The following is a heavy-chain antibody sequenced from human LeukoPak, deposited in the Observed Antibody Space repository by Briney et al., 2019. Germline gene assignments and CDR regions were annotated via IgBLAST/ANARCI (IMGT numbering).Heavy chain of an antibody. CDR1: GGSFSGYY. J-gene: IGHJ4*02. CDR2: INHSGST. CDR3: ARGGYYYDSSGYYYQEGGFDY. Sequence: PSETPSLTCAVYGGSFSGYYWSWIRRPPGKGLEWIGEINHSGSTNYNPSLKSRGTIPVDTSKNQFSLKLSSVTAADTAVYYCARGGYYYDSSGYYYQEGGFDYWGQGALVTVSS. V-gene: IGHV4-34*01. D-gene: IGHD3-22*01.